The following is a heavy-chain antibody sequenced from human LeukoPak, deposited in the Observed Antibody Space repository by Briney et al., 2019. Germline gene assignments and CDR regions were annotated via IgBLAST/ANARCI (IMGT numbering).Heavy chain of an antibody. Sequence: GGSLRLSCAASGFTFSGYGMHWVRQAPGKGLEWVAFIRYDGSNKYYADSVKGRFTISRDNSKNTLYLQMNSLRAEDTAVYYCAKDTIAAAVHFDYWGQGTLVTVSS. CDR2: IRYDGSNK. V-gene: IGHV3-30*02. CDR1: GFTFSGYG. CDR3: AKDTIAAAVHFDY. D-gene: IGHD6-13*01. J-gene: IGHJ4*02.